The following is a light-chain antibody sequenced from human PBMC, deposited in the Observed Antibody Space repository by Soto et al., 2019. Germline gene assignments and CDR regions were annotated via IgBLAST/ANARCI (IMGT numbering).Light chain of an antibody. J-gene: IGKJ4*01. V-gene: IGKV3-11*01. CDR3: QHRNNWPPGAA. CDR1: QSVSTY. CDR2: GAS. Sequence: ESVLTQAPATLSLSPEERYTLSCRASQSVSTYLAWYKQKPGQAPRLLIYGASNRATGIPARFSGSGSATDFTLTISSLEPEDFAVYYCQHRNNWPPGAAFGGGTKVDIK.